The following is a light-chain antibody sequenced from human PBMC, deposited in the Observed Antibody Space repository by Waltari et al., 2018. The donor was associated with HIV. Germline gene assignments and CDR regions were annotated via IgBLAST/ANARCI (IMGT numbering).Light chain of an antibody. V-gene: IGKV3D-20*01. CDR1: QTVSNNY. Sequence: EIVLTQSPATLSLSPGERATLSCGASQTVSNNYLAWYQQKPGLAPRLLIYDASSRAAGVPDRFSGSGSGTDFTLTISRLEPEDFAVYYCHQFGNSTSYTFGQGTKLEIK. CDR2: DAS. J-gene: IGKJ2*01. CDR3: HQFGNSTSYT.